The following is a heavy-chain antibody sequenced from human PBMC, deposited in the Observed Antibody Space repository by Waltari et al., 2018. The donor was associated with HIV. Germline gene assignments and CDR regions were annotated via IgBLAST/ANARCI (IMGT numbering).Heavy chain of an antibody. V-gene: IGHV1-3*01. D-gene: IGHD6-6*01. CDR1: GDSISTYV. Sequence: QFVQSGAEVKKPGASITVSCEVSGDSISTYVVHWLRQAPGHRPEWMGLINAATCRTQFAQQFQGRLNFTRDTSANVAYMALSALRFEDTAVYYCARGAFSRRTRTSSRLWASWGQGTPVTVSS. CDR3: ARGAFSRRTRTSSRLWAS. J-gene: IGHJ5*02. CDR2: INAATCRT.